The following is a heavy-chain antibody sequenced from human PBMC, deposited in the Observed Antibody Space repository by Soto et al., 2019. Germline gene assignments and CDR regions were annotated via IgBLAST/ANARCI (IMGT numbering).Heavy chain of an antibody. CDR3: ARDSSSSAGGSNWFDP. CDR1: GGSISSYD. D-gene: IGHD1-26*01. CDR2: IYYSGST. V-gene: IGHV4-59*01. Sequence: SETLSLTCTVSGGSISSYDWSWIRQPPGKGLEWIGYIYYSGSTNYNPSLKSRVTISVDTSKNQFSLKLSSVTAADTAVYYCARDSSSSAGGSNWFDPWGQGTLVTVSS. J-gene: IGHJ5*02.